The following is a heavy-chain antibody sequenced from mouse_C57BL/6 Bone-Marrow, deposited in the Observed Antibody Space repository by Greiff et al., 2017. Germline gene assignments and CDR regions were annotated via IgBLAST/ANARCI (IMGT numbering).Heavy chain of an antibody. CDR3: ARCDYGIWYFDV. Sequence: VKVVESGAELARPGASVKLSCKASGYTFTSYGISWVKQRTGQGLEWIGEIYPRSGNTYYNEKFKGKATLTADKSSSTAYRELRSLTSEDSAVYFCARCDYGIWYFDVWGTGTTVTVSS. J-gene: IGHJ1*03. CDR2: IYPRSGNT. CDR1: GYTFTSYG. D-gene: IGHD2-4*01. V-gene: IGHV1-81*01.